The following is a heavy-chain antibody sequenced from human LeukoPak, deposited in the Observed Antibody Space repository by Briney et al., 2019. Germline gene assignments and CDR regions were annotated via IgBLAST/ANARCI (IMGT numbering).Heavy chain of an antibody. D-gene: IGHD3-10*01. CDR1: GGSISSSSSHY. Sequence: SETLSLTCTVSGGSISSSSSHYWAWIRQPPGKGLEWIGTMSNSGSTYYNPSLKSRVTISGDTSKNQFSLKLSSMTAADTAVFYCARDSTMVRGVIGYFDCWGQGTLVTVSS. J-gene: IGHJ4*02. CDR2: MSNSGST. V-gene: IGHV4-39*02. CDR3: ARDSTMVRGVIGYFDC.